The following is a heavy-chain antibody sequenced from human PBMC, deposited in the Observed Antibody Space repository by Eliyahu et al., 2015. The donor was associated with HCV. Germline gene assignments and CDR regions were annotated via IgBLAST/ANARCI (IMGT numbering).Heavy chain of an antibody. Sequence: QVQLQESGPGLVKPSETLSLTCTVSGGXITSYYWSWIRQPPGKGLEWIGYIHYSGSTNYNPSLKSRVTISVDTSKNQFSLNVTSVTAADTAVYYCASGGGGIAVTGTGGWFDPWGQGTLVTVSS. J-gene: IGHJ5*02. CDR3: ASGGGGIAVTGTGGWFDP. V-gene: IGHV4-59*01. CDR1: GGXITSYY. CDR2: IHYSGST. D-gene: IGHD6-19*01.